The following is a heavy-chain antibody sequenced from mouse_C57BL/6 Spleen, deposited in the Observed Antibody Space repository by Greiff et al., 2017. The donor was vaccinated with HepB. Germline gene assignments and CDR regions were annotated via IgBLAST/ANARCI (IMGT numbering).Heavy chain of an antibody. V-gene: IGHV3-6*01. Sequence: EVQLVESGPGLVKPSQSLSLTCSVTGYSITSGYYWNWIRQFPGNKLEWMGYISYDGSNNYNPSLKNRISITRDTSKNQFFLKLNSVTTEDTATYYCARDEGYGYDDYWGQGTTLTVSS. CDR2: ISYDGSN. CDR1: GYSITSGYY. CDR3: ARDEGYGYDDY. J-gene: IGHJ2*01. D-gene: IGHD2-2*01.